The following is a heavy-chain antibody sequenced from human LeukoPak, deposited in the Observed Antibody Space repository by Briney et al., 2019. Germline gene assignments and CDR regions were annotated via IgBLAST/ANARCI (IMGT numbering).Heavy chain of an antibody. CDR3: AKAGATWYFHH. D-gene: IGHD1-26*01. CDR2: ISGRGRSI. J-gene: IGHJ1*01. CDR1: GFTFSSYA. Sequence: GGSLRLSCADSGFTFSSYAMSWVRQAPGKGLEWVSGISGRGRSIDCADSVRGRFTISRDNSKNTLYLQMSSLSAEDTAVYYCAKAGATWYFHHWGQGTLVTVSS. V-gene: IGHV3-23*01.